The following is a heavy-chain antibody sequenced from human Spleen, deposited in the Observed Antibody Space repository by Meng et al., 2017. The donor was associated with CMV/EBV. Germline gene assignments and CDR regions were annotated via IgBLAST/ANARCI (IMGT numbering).Heavy chain of an antibody. CDR2: INGDGSDT. CDR1: GFTFSSYW. J-gene: IGHJ4*02. V-gene: IGHV3-74*01. CDR3: AREGPNSGWYVDY. D-gene: IGHD6-19*01. Sequence: GESLKISCAASGFTFSSYWMHWVRQGPGKGLVWVSRINGDGSDTNYADSVKGRFTVSRDSADNTLYLQMNSLRVEDTAVYYCAREGPNSGWYVDYWGQGILVTVSS.